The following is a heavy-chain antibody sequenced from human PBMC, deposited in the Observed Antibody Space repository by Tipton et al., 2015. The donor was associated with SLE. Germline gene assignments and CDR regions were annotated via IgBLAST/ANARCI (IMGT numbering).Heavy chain of an antibody. V-gene: IGHV3-30*02. J-gene: IGHJ4*02. CDR1: GFNFRTYG. CDR2: IRYDGSDK. D-gene: IGHD1-1*01. CDR3: AKDDLSYNTNDNYFDS. Sequence: SLRLSCEASGFNFRTYGMHWVRQAPGKGLQWVALIRYDGSDKYYADSVRGRFTISRDNSKNTLYLQMTSLRGDDTAVYYCAKDDLSYNTNDNYFDSWGQGVAVAVSS.